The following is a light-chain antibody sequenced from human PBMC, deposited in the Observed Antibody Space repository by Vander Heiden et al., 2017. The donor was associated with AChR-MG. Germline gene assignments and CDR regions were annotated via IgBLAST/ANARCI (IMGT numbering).Light chain of an antibody. J-gene: IGKJ1*01. V-gene: IGKV1-5*03. CDR3: QQYNSYPWT. CDR2: KAS. CDR1: QSISSW. Sequence: ITCRASQSISSWLAWYQQKPGKAPKLLIYKASSLESGVPSRFSGSGSGTEFTLTISSLQPDDFATYYCQQYNSYPWTFGQGTKVEIK.